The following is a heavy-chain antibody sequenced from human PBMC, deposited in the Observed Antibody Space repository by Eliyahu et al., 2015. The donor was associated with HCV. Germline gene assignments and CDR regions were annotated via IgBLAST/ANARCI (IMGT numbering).Heavy chain of an antibody. Sequence: LSLKSRVTISVDTSKNQFSLKLSSVTAADTAVYYCARSRFGGMDVWGQGTTVTVSS. CDR3: ARSRFGGMDV. D-gene: IGHD3-16*01. V-gene: IGHV4-34*01. J-gene: IGHJ6*02.